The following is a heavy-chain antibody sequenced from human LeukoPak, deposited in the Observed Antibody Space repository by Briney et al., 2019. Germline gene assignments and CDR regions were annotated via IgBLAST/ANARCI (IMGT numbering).Heavy chain of an antibody. V-gene: IGHV1-69*13. J-gene: IGHJ6*02. Sequence: SVKVSCKASGGTFSSYAISWVRQAPGQGLEWMGGIIPISGTANYAQKFQGRVTITADESTSTAYMELSSLRSEDTAVYYCASRDYYYYYGMDVWGQGTTVTVSS. CDR1: GGTFSSYA. CDR2: IIPISGTA. CDR3: ASRDYYYYYGMDV.